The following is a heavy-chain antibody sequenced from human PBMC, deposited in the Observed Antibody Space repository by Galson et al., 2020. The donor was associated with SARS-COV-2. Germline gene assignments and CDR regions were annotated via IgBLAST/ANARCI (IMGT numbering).Heavy chain of an antibody. CDR1: GGSFSGYY. CDR3: ARGILGGSYPP. J-gene: IGHJ5*02. Sequence: SQTLSLTCAVYGGSFSGYYWSWIRQPPGKGLEWIGEINHSGSTNYNPSLKSRVTISVDTSKKQFSLKLRSVTAADTALYYCARGILGGSYPPWGQGTLLTVS. CDR2: INHSGST. D-gene: IGHD1-26*01. V-gene: IGHV4-34*01.